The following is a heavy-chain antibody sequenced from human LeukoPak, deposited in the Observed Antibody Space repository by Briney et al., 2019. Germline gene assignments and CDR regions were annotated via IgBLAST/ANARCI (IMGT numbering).Heavy chain of an antibody. D-gene: IGHD3-22*01. CDR3: ARRGSGYYSEYFQH. J-gene: IGHJ1*01. V-gene: IGHV4-39*07. Sequence: SETLSLTCTVSGGSISSSSYYWGWIRQPPGKGLEWIGSIYYSGSTYYNPSLKSRVTISVDTSKNQFSLKLSSVTAADTAVYYCARRGSGYYSEYFQHWGQGTLVTVSS. CDR1: GGSISSSSYY. CDR2: IYYSGST.